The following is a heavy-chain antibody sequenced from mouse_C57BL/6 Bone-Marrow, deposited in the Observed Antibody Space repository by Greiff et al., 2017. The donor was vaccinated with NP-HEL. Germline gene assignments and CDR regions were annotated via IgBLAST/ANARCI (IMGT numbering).Heavy chain of an antibody. J-gene: IGHJ2*01. V-gene: IGHV5-16*01. CDR2: INYDGSST. CDR1: GFTFSDYY. CDR3: ARDDGYYCFFDY. D-gene: IGHD2-3*01. Sequence: EVKVVESEGGLVQPGSSMKLSCTASGFTFSDYYMAWVRQVPEKGLEWVANINYDGSSTYYLDSLKSRFIISRDNAKNILYLQMSSLKSEDTATYYCARDDGYYCFFDYWGQGTTLTVSS.